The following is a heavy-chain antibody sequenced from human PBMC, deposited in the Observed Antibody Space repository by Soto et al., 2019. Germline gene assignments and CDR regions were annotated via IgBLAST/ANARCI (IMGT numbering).Heavy chain of an antibody. D-gene: IGHD6-13*01. CDR2: ISGSGGST. V-gene: IGHV3-23*01. Sequence: PWGTLRLSCAASGFTCSRYAMCWVRQAPGKGLEWVSAISGSGGSTYYADSVKGRFTSSRDHSKNTLYLQMNSLRAEDTAVYYFAKAFERSSWTPSDYGGPRTLVTV. CDR1: GFTCSRYA. CDR3: AKAFERSSWTPSDY. J-gene: IGHJ4*02.